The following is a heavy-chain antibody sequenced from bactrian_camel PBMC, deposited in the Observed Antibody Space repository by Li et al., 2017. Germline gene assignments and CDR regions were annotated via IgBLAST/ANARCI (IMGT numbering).Heavy chain of an antibody. CDR2: IYTGGHPT. V-gene: IGHV3S66*01. CDR1: GFRFAGSH. CDR3: AADRLACLRDPPDHEYKY. J-gene: IGHJ4*01. Sequence: VQLVESGGGSVQAGGSLRVACTASGFRFAGSHMGWYRQDPGKEREVVASIYTGGHPTRYADSVKGRFTISRDETKNTVFLQMNSLNPEDTAVYYCAADRLACLRDPPDHEYKYWGQGTQVTVS.